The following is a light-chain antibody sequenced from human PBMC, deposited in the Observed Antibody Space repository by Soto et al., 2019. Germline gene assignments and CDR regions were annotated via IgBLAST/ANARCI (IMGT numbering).Light chain of an antibody. Sequence: QSVLTQPASVSGSPGQSITISCTGTSSEVGSYNLVAWYQQHPGKAPKLMIYEGSKRPSGVSNRFSGSKSGNTASLTISGVQADDEADYYCCSCAGSSNLLFGGGTKLTVL. V-gene: IGLV2-23*01. CDR1: SSEVGSYNL. CDR3: CSCAGSSNLL. J-gene: IGLJ3*02. CDR2: EGS.